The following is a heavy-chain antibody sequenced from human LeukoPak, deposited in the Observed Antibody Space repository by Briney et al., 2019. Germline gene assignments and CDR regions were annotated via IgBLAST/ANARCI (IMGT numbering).Heavy chain of an antibody. CDR2: ISYDGSNK. J-gene: IGHJ4*02. CDR3: ARDLGYSSSWHHFDY. D-gene: IGHD6-13*01. CDR1: AFTVSSYA. V-gene: IGHV3-30-3*01. Sequence: PGRSLRLSCAASAFTVSSYAMHWVRQAPGKGLEWVAVISYDGSNKYYADSVKGRFTISRDNSKNTLYLQMNSLRAEDTAVYYCARDLGYSSSWHHFDYWGQETLVTVSS.